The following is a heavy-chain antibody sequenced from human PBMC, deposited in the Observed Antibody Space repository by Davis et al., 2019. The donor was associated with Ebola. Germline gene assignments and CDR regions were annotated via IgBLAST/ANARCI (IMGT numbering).Heavy chain of an antibody. CDR2: ISAYNGNT. D-gene: IGHD3-10*01. Sequence: AASVKVSCKASGYTFSTYGLNWVRQAPGQGLEWMGWISAYNGNTKYAQTLQARVIMTTDTSTSTAYMELRSLKSDDTAVYYCTRDRFGDSDYWGQGTLVTVSS. V-gene: IGHV1-18*04. J-gene: IGHJ4*02. CDR1: GYTFSTYG. CDR3: TRDRFGDSDY.